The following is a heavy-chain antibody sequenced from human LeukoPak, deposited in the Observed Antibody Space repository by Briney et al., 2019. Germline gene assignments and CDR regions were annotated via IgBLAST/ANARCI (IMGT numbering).Heavy chain of an antibody. Sequence: GGSLRLSCAPSGFTFNTFWMNWVRQAPGKGLEWVGRIKSKTDGGTTDYAAPVKGRFTISRDDSKNMLYLQMNSLKTEDTAVYYCTRGDYGDHTDLDYWGQGTLVTVSS. J-gene: IGHJ4*02. CDR3: TRGDYGDHTDLDY. CDR2: IKSKTDGGTT. D-gene: IGHD4-17*01. CDR1: GFTFNTFW. V-gene: IGHV3-15*07.